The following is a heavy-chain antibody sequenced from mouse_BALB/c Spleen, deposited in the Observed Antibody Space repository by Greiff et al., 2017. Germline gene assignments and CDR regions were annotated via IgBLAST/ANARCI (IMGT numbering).Heavy chain of an antibody. CDR3: TRGDGYPYYFDY. J-gene: IGHJ2*01. D-gene: IGHD2-3*01. CDR1: GYSFTSYW. V-gene: IGHV1-5*01. CDR2: IYPGNSDT. Sequence: VQLKQSGTVLARPGASVKMSCKASGYSFTSYWMHWVKQRPGQGLEWIGAIYPGNSDTSYNQKFKGKAKLTAVTSASTAYMELSSLTNEDSAVYYCTRGDGYPYYFDYWGQGTTLTVSS.